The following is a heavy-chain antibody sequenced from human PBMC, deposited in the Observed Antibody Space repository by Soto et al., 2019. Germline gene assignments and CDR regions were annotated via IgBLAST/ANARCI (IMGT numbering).Heavy chain of an antibody. CDR3: AGGEVRLLEWLSYTPHFCYMDV. J-gene: IGHJ6*02. D-gene: IGHD3-3*01. V-gene: IGHV1-18*01. Sequence: QVQLVQSGAEVKKPGASVKVSCKASGYRFTSYGITWVRQAPGQGLEWMGWISAYNGNTEYEQKLQGRVTMTMTTDTSTSTAYMERRSLRSDDTAVYYCAGGEVRLLEWLSYTPHFCYMDVWGQGTAVTVSS. CDR1: GYRFTSYG. CDR2: ISAYNGNT.